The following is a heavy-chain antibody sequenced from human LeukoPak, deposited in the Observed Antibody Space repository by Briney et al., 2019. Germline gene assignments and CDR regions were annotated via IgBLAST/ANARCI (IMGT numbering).Heavy chain of an antibody. CDR1: GGSISSSSYY. CDR2: IYYSGST. Sequence: SETLSLTCTVSGGSISSSSYYWGWIRQPPGKGLEWIGSIYYSGSTYYNPSLKSRVTISVDTSKNQFSLKLTSVTAADTAVYYCARYDFWSGPLQFDSWGQGTLVTVSS. D-gene: IGHD3-3*01. J-gene: IGHJ4*02. V-gene: IGHV4-39*01. CDR3: ARYDFWSGPLQFDS.